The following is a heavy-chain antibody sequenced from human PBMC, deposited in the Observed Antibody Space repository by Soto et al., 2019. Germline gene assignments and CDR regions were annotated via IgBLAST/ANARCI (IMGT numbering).Heavy chain of an antibody. V-gene: IGHV3-23*01. CDR2: ISGSGGST. CDR1: GFTFSSYA. J-gene: IGHJ4*02. D-gene: IGHD6-19*01. CDR3: AKEDTSSGSLDY. Sequence: PGGSLRLSCAASGFTFSSYAMSWVRQAPGKELEWVSAISGSGGSTYYADSVRGRFTISRDNSKNTLYLQMKSLRAEDSASYYCAKEDTSSGSLDYWGQGALVTVS.